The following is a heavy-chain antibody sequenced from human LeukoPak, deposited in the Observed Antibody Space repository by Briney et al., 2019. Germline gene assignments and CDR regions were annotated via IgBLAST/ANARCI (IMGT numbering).Heavy chain of an antibody. V-gene: IGHV4-39*01. D-gene: IGHD6-19*01. CDR3: ARVVGVAVAPFDY. Sequence: PETLSLTCTVSGGSISSSSYYWGWIRQPPGKGLEWIGSIYYSGSTYYNPSLKSRVTISVDTSKNQFSLKLSSVTAADTAVYYCARVVGVAVAPFDYWGQGTLVTVSS. CDR1: GGSISSSSYY. CDR2: IYYSGST. J-gene: IGHJ4*02.